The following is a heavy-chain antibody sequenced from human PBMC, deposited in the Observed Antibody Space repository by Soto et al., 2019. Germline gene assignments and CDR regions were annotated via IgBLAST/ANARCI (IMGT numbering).Heavy chain of an antibody. Sequence: PCQYLTLSRTGSGYSFTSYWIGWVRQMPGKGLEWMGIIYPGDSDTRYSPSFQGQVTISADKSISTSYLQWSSLKASDTAMYYCARVVSGTTSNYYYGMDVWGQGTTVTVSS. CDR2: IYPGDSDT. J-gene: IGHJ6*02. V-gene: IGHV5-51*01. D-gene: IGHD1-7*01. CDR3: ARVVSGTTSNYYYGMDV. CDR1: GYSFTSYW.